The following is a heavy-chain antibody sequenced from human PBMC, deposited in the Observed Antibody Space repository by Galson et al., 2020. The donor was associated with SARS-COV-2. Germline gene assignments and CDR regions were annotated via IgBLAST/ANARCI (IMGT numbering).Heavy chain of an antibody. CDR3: ARDLWGRHYDSNTGYYNDGFDL. CDR2: IQQYEGEE. V-gene: IGHV3-7*01. Sequence: TGGSLRLSCAASGFTFTKYWMAWVRQAPGKGLEWVADIQQYEGEERYVESVKGRFTISRDNAENSLYLQMTSLRAEDTAVYYCARDLWGRHYDSNTGYYNDGFDLWGRGTLVTVSS. D-gene: IGHD3-9*01. J-gene: IGHJ2*01. CDR1: GFTFTKYW.